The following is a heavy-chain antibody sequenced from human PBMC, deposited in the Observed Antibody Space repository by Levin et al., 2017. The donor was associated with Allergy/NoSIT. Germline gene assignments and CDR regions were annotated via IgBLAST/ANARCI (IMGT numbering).Heavy chain of an antibody. J-gene: IGHJ4*02. V-gene: IGHV3-21*01. D-gene: IGHD3-10*01. CDR1: GFTFSSYS. Sequence: GESLKISCAASGFTFSSYSMNWVRQAPGKGLEWVSSISSSSSYIYYADSVKGRFTISRDNAKNSLYLQMNSLRAEDTAVYYCARVDGRLITMVRGVINYFDYWGQGTLVTVSS. CDR2: ISSSSSYI. CDR3: ARVDGRLITMVRGVINYFDY.